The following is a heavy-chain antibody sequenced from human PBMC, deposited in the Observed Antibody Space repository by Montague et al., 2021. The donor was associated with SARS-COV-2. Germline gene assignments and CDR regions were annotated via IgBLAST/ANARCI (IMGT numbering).Heavy chain of an antibody. CDR3: TSDYRSIVGDGLDI. D-gene: IGHD3-16*02. Sequence: SLRLSCAASGFTFSNYDMNWVRQAPGKGPEWISYISTSAYTTSYAGSVKGRFTISRDNGKNSLYLQMNSLRVEDTAVYSCTSDYRSIVGDGLDIWGQGTKVTVSS. CDR1: GFTFSNYD. J-gene: IGHJ3*02. CDR2: ISTSAYTT. V-gene: IGHV3-48*03.